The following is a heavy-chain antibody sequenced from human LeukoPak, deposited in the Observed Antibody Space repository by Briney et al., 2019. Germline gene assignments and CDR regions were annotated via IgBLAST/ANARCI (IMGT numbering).Heavy chain of an antibody. CDR2: INHSGST. J-gene: IGHJ4*02. D-gene: IGHD2-8*01. CDR3: ARGPHTWVKYVTNSGSYY. Sequence: SETLSLTCPVSGGSFSGYYWRWVRQPPAKGLEWIGEINHSGSTNYNPSLKSRVTISVDTSKNQYSLKLSSVPASSSAVYHWARGPHTWVKYVTNSGSYYWGQGTLVTVSS. CDR1: GGSFSGYY. V-gene: IGHV4-34*01.